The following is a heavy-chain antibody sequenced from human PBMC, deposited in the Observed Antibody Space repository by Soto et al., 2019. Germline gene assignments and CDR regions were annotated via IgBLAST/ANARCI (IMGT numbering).Heavy chain of an antibody. D-gene: IGHD5-18*01. CDR3: ATSVNSAMAFDY. CDR2: INPNGGIT. V-gene: IGHV1-46*01. J-gene: IGHJ4*02. CDR1: GYTFTHYY. Sequence: QVQLVQSGAEVKKPGASVRVSCKASGYTFTHYYIHWVRQAPGQGLEWMGIINPNGGITTYAQKFRAGISMTRGTSTSTVYLELSSLRSEDSAVYYCATSVNSAMAFDYWGQGTLVTVSS.